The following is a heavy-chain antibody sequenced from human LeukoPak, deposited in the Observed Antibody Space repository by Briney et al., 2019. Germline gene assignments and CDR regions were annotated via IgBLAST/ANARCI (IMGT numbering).Heavy chain of an antibody. CDR2: IKQDGSEG. CDR1: GFMFSNYR. V-gene: IGHV3-7*01. D-gene: IGHD3-10*01. J-gene: IGHJ4*02. CDR3: AKGFKYYGPTQYYFDY. Sequence: GGSLRLSCAAPGFMFSNYRMSWVRQAPGKGLEWVANIKQDGSEGRYVDSVKGRFTISRDNAKNSLYLQMNSLRGEDTAVYYCAKGFKYYGPTQYYFDYWGQGTLVTVSS.